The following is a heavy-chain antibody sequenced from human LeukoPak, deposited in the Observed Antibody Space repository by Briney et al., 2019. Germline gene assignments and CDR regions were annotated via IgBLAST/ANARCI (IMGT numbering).Heavy chain of an antibody. D-gene: IGHD5-12*01. CDR2: ITNDGTST. CDR3: ARALSPTN. Sequence: PGGSLRLSCAASGIPFSSSWMHWVRQAPGKGLLWVARITNDGTSTTYADSVEGRFTISRDNAKNTLFLQMNSLRAEDTAVYYCARALSPTNWGQGTLVTVSS. V-gene: IGHV3-74*01. J-gene: IGHJ4*02. CDR1: GIPFSSSW.